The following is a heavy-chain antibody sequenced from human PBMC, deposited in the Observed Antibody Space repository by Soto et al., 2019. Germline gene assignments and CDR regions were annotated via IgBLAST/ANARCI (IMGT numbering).Heavy chain of an antibody. J-gene: IGHJ4*02. V-gene: IGHV3-48*02. D-gene: IGHD6-13*01. CDR1: GFTFSSYS. Sequence: EVQLVESGGGLVQPGGSLRLSCAASGFTFSSYSMNWVRQAPGKGLEWVSYISSSSSTIYYADSVKGRFTISRDNAKNSLYLQMNSLRDEDTAVYYCARGAFRAAAGNPPDYWGQGTLVTVSS. CDR2: ISSSSSTI. CDR3: ARGAFRAAAGNPPDY.